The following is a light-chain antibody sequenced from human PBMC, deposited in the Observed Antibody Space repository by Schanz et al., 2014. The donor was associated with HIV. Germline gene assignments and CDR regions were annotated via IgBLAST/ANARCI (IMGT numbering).Light chain of an antibody. J-gene: IGKJ2*01. Sequence: DIQMTQSPSSLSASVGDRVTITCQASQAISEYLNWYQQTPGKAPKLLIYAASSLQSGVPSRFSGSGSGTDFTLTISSLQPEDFATYYCQQSYSTPDTFGQGTKLEIK. CDR2: AAS. CDR3: QQSYSTPDT. CDR1: QAISEY. V-gene: IGKV1-39*01.